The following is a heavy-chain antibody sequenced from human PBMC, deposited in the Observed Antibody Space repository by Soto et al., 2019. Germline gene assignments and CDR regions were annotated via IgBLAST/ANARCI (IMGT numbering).Heavy chain of an antibody. CDR3: ARVPAARLGWFDP. Sequence: GGSLRLSCAASGFTFSSYTMNWVRQAPGKGLEWVSYISSSGSTIYYADSVKGRFTISRDNAKNSLYLQMNSLRAEDTAVYYCARVPAARLGWFDPWGQGTLVTVSS. CDR1: GFTFSSYT. V-gene: IGHV3-48*04. J-gene: IGHJ5*02. D-gene: IGHD2-2*01. CDR2: ISSSGSTI.